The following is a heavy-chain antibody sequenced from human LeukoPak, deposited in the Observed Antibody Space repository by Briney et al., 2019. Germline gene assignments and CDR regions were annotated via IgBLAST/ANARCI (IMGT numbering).Heavy chain of an antibody. CDR1: GFTFDDYG. J-gene: IGHJ6*03. Sequence: GGSLRLSCAASGFTFDDYGMSWVRQAPGKGLEWVSGINWNGGSTGYADSVKGRFTISRDNAKNSLYLQMNSLRAEDTALYHCARHGLRMYSSSSPHYYYYMDVWGKGTTVTVSS. CDR2: INWNGGST. CDR3: ARHGLRMYSSSSPHYYYYMDV. D-gene: IGHD6-6*01. V-gene: IGHV3-20*01.